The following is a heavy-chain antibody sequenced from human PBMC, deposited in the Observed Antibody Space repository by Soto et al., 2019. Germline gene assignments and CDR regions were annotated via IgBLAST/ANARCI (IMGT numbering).Heavy chain of an antibody. CDR1: GYSISSGYY. CDR3: ARDGRLEYYDSSGANRFDP. V-gene: IGHV4-38-2*02. J-gene: IGHJ5*02. CDR2: IYHSGST. Sequence: SETLSFTCAVSGYSISSGYYWGWIRQPPGKGLVWIGSIYHSGSTYYNPSLKSRVTISVHTPKNQYSQKLSSVTAADTAVYYCARDGRLEYYDSSGANRFDPWGQRTQVTVSS. D-gene: IGHD3-22*01.